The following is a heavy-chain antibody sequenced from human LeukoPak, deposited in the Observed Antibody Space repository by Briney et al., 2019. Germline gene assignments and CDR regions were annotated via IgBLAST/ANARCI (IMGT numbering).Heavy chain of an antibody. CDR3: ARGYRSKYYYDSSTHSDY. D-gene: IGHD3-22*01. J-gene: IGHJ4*02. V-gene: IGHV3-48*03. CDR2: ISSRADTI. Sequence: GGSLRLSCAASGFTFSAYEMNWVRQAPGKGLEWVSYISSRADTIYYADSVKGRFTISRDSAKNSLYLQMNSLRAEDTAVYYCARGYRSKYYYDSSTHSDYWGQGTLVTVSS. CDR1: GFTFSAYE.